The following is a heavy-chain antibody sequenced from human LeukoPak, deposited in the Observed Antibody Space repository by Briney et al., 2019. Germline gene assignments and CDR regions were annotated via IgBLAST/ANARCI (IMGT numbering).Heavy chain of an antibody. CDR1: GFPFGRSW. J-gene: IGHJ4*02. CDR3: AKDDEGYY. D-gene: IGHD3-3*01. CDR2: IKEDGSAK. V-gene: IGHV3-7*04. Sequence: GGSLRLSCAASGFPFGRSWMSWLRQTPEKGLEWVANIKEDGSAKYYVDSVKGRFTISRDNGENSLYLEMNSLRAEDTAVYYCAKDDEGYYWGQGILVTVSS.